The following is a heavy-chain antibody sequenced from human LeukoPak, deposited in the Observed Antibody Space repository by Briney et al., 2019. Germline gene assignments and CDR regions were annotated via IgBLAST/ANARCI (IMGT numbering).Heavy chain of an antibody. V-gene: IGHV3-30*04. CDR2: ISYDGSNQ. CDR3: ARDASGSASYYYYGMDV. CDR1: GFTFNNYA. Sequence: GRSLRLSCAASGFTFNNYALHWVRQAPGKGLEWLAVISYDGSNQYYANSVRGRFTISRDNSKNTLSVQMYSLRAEDTAVYFCARDASGSASYYYYGMDVWGRGTTVTVSS. J-gene: IGHJ6*02.